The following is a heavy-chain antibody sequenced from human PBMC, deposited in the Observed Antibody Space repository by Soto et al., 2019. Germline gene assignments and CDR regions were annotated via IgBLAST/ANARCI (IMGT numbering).Heavy chain of an antibody. V-gene: IGHV3-23*01. CDR3: ARDYNGNRNFDY. CDR2: MSGGVST. D-gene: IGHD1-20*01. CDR1: GFTFNNHA. Sequence: EVRLLESGGGLVQPGGSLKLSCAASGFTFNNHAMTWVRQAPGKGLEWVSAMSGGVSTYYADSVKGRFTISRDNSKNALYLQMNNVRLGDTAVYYCARDYNGNRNFDYWGQGTLVTVSS. J-gene: IGHJ4*02.